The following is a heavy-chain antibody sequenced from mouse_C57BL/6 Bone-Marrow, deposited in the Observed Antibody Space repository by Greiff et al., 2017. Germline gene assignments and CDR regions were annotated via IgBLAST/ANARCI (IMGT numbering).Heavy chain of an antibody. CDR1: GFSLTSYG. V-gene: IGHV2-2*01. CDR2: IWSGGST. D-gene: IGHD2-3*01. Sequence: VQLQQSGPGLVQPSQSLSITCTASGFSLTSYGVHWVRQSPGKGLEWLGVIWSGGSTDYNAAFISRLSTSKDNSRSQVFFKMSSLQADDTAIYYCARKGDGYYEEMDYWGQGTSVTVSS. CDR3: ARKGDGYYEEMDY. J-gene: IGHJ4*01.